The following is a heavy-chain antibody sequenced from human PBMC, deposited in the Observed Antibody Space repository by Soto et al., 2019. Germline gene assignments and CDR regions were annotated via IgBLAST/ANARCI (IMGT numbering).Heavy chain of an antibody. CDR3: AKVGCSSTCCYDTHYYYIYV. Sequence: PGGSLRLSCAASGFTFDDYAMHWVRQAPGKGLEWVSGISWNSGRIGYADSVKGRFTISRDNAKNSLFLQMNSLRAEDTALYYCAKVGCSSTCCYDTHYYYIYVCSQGTTVTVS. D-gene: IGHD2-2*01. V-gene: IGHV3-9*01. CDR2: ISWNSGRI. CDR1: GFTFDDYA. J-gene: IGHJ6*03.